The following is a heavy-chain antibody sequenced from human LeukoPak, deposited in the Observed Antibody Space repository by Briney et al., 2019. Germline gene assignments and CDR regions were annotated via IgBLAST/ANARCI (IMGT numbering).Heavy chain of an antibody. V-gene: IGHV3-7*05. Sequence: PGGSLRLSCAASGFTFTSYSMTWVRQAPGRGLEWVARIKEDGSDIYYVYSVKGRFTISRDNAKRSLYLQMNSLRAEDTAVYYCAREWWYLDYWGQETLVTVSS. CDR1: GFTFTSYS. J-gene: IGHJ4*02. D-gene: IGHD2-15*01. CDR2: IKEDGSDI. CDR3: AREWWYLDY.